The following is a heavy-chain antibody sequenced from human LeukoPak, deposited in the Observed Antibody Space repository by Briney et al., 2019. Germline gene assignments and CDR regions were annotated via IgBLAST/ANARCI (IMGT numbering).Heavy chain of an antibody. J-gene: IGHJ4*02. Sequence: ASVTVSCKASVYTFTNYYIHWVRQAPGQGLEWMGIITPSGGSTNYAQKFQGRVTMTRDTSTSTVYMELSSLRSEDTAVYYCARLGVPTAIVYFDYWGQGTLVTVSS. CDR2: ITPSGGST. CDR1: VYTFTNYY. V-gene: IGHV1-46*01. D-gene: IGHD2-2*01. CDR3: ARLGVPTAIVYFDY.